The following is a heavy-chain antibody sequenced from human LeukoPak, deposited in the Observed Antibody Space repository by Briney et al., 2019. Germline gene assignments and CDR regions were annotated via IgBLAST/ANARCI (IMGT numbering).Heavy chain of an antibody. CDR2: LSGSGGTT. CDR3: AKDTGGWYFDL. D-gene: IGHD1-26*01. V-gene: IGHV3-23*01. J-gene: IGHJ2*01. CDR1: GFTFNTHA. Sequence: PGGSLRLSCAASGFTFNTHAMNWVRQAPGKGLEWVSTLSGSGGTTYYADSVKGRFTISRDNSKNTLFLHMNSLRAEDTAVYYCAKDTGGWYFDLWGRGSLVTVSS.